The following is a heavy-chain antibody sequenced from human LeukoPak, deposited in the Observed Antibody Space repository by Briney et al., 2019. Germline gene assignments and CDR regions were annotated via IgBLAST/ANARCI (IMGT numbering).Heavy chain of an antibody. CDR1: GFTVSSNY. J-gene: IGHJ6*03. CDR3: AKDPASYYDILTGLYYYYYYYMDV. D-gene: IGHD3-9*01. V-gene: IGHV3-66*01. CDR2: IYPNGNT. Sequence: GGSLRLSCAASGFTVSSNYMNWVRQAPGKGLEWVSMIYPNGNTFYTDSVKGRFTISRDNSKNTLDLQMSSLRAEDTAVYYCAKDPASYYDILTGLYYYYYYYMDVWGKGTTVTVSS.